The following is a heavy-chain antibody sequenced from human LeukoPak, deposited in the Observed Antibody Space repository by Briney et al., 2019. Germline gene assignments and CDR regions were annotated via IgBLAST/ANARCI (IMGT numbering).Heavy chain of an antibody. CDR2: IYYSGST. Sequence: SETLSLTCTVSGGSISSYYWSWIRQPPGKGLEWIGYIYYSGSTNYNPSLKSRVTISVDTSKNQFSLKLSSVTAADTAVYYCARAGYSNYAPYNWFDPWGQGTLVTVSS. V-gene: IGHV4-59*01. CDR3: ARAGYSNYAPYNWFDP. D-gene: IGHD4-11*01. CDR1: GGSISSYY. J-gene: IGHJ5*02.